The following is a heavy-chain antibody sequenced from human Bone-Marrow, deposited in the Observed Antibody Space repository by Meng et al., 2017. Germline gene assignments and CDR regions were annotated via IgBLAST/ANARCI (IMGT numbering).Heavy chain of an antibody. J-gene: IGHJ4*02. Sequence: ASVKVSCKASGYTFTSYAMNWVRQAPGQGLEWMGWINTNTANPTYAQDFSGRFVFALDTSISTTYLQISSLKAENTAVYYCARGGYCSGGSCDPAGYWGQGTLVTVSS. D-gene: IGHD2-15*01. V-gene: IGHV7-4-1*02. CDR1: GYTFTSYA. CDR3: ARGGYCSGGSCDPAGY. CDR2: INTNTANP.